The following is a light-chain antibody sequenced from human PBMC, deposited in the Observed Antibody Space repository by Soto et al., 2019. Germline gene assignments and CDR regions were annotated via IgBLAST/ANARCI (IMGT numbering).Light chain of an antibody. Sequence: QSGLTQPASVSGSPGQSITISCTGTSSDVGSYNLVSWYQQHPGKAPKLMIYEVSKRASGVPDRFSGSKSGNTASLTVSGLQAEDEADYYCSSYAGSNLYVFGTGTKVTVL. J-gene: IGLJ1*01. CDR1: SSDVGSYNL. CDR2: EVS. V-gene: IGLV2-14*02. CDR3: SSYAGSNLYV.